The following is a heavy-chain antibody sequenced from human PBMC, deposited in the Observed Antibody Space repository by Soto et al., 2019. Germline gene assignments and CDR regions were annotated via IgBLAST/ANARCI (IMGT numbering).Heavy chain of an antibody. CDR3: ARGPSRAVAGSPGFDY. CDR2: INPNSGGT. CDR1: GYTFTGYY. J-gene: IGHJ4*02. D-gene: IGHD6-19*01. Sequence: GASVKVSCKASGYTFTGYYMHWVRQAPGQGLEWMGWINPNSGGTNYAQKFQGRVTMTRDTSISTAYMELSRLRSDDTAVYYCARGPSRAVAGSPGFDYWGQGTLVTVSS. V-gene: IGHV1-2*02.